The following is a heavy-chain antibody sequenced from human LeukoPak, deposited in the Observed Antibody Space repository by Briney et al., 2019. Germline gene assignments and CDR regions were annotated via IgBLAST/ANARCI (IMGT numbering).Heavy chain of an antibody. CDR3: AHRRREGTVTTGFDY. CDR2: IYWNDDK. CDR1: EFSLSTSGVG. J-gene: IGHJ4*02. Sequence: SGPTLVKPTQTLTLTCTFSEFSLSTSGVGVGWIRQPPGKALEWLALIYWNDDKRYSPSLKSRVTITKDTSKNQVVLTMTNMDPVDTATYYCAHRRREGTVTTGFDYWGQGTLVTVSS. V-gene: IGHV2-5*01. D-gene: IGHD4-17*01.